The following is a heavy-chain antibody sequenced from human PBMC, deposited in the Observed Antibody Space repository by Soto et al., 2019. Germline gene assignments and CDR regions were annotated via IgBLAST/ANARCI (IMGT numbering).Heavy chain of an antibody. Sequence: QVQLVESGGGVVQPGRSLRLSCAASGFTFSSYAMHWVRQAPGKGLEWVAVISYDGSNKYYADSVKGGFTISRDNSKNTLYLQMNSLRAEDTAVYYCARDTLNFRWELLRGDAFAIWGQGTMVTVSS. J-gene: IGHJ3*02. V-gene: IGHV3-30-3*01. CDR1: GFTFSSYA. CDR2: ISYDGSNK. D-gene: IGHD1-26*01. CDR3: ARDTLNFRWELLRGDAFAI.